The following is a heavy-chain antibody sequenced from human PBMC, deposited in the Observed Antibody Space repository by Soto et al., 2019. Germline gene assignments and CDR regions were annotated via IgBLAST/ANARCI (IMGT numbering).Heavy chain of an antibody. CDR2: IIPIFGTA. Sequence: SVKVSCKASGGTFSSYAISWVRQAPGQGLEWMGGIIPIFGTANYAQKFQGRVTITADESTSTAYMELSSLRSEDTAVYYCARGAAAGTFYYYYYMYVWGKGTTVTVSS. J-gene: IGHJ6*03. CDR3: ARGAAAGTFYYYYYMYV. V-gene: IGHV1-69*13. CDR1: GGTFSSYA. D-gene: IGHD6-13*01.